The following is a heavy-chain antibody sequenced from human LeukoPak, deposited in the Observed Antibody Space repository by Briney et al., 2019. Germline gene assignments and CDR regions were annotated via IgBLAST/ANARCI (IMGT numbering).Heavy chain of an antibody. CDR3: ARGGLSYWFDP. CDR2: IYYSGNT. J-gene: IGHJ5*02. CDR1: GGSISSSSYY. Sequence: SETLSLTCTVSGGSISSSSYYWGWIRQPPGKGLEWIGSIYYSGNTYYNPSLKSRVTISVDTSKNQFSLKLTSVTAADTAVYYCARGGLSYWFDPWGQGTLVTVSS. V-gene: IGHV4-39*07. D-gene: IGHD3-10*01.